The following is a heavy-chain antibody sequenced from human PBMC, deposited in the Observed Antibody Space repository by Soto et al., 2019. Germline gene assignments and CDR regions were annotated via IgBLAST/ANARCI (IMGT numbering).Heavy chain of an antibody. Sequence: GGSLRLSCAASGFTFSSYAMHWVRQAPGKGLEWVAVISYDGSNKYYADSVKGRFTISRDNSKNTLYLQMNSLRAEDTAVYYCARDTGYNDYWGQGTLVTVSS. CDR1: GFTFSSYA. CDR3: ARDTGYNDY. D-gene: IGHD1-20*01. CDR2: ISYDGSNK. V-gene: IGHV3-30-3*01. J-gene: IGHJ4*02.